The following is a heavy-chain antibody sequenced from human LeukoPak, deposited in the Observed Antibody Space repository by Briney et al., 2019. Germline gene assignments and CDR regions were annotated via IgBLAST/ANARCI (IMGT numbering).Heavy chain of an antibody. Sequence: PGGSLRLSCAASGFIFTTYSVNWVRQVPGKGLEWVSSISSSSTYISYADSVEGRFTISRDNAKNSLYLQMNSLRAEDTALYYCARVFSGNYYSGFDYWGQGTLVTVSS. D-gene: IGHD3-10*01. CDR2: ISSSSTYI. V-gene: IGHV3-21*01. CDR3: ARVFSGNYYSGFDY. CDR1: GFIFTTYS. J-gene: IGHJ4*02.